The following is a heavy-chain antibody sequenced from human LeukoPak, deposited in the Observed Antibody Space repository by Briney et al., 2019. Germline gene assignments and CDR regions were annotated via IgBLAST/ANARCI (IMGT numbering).Heavy chain of an antibody. V-gene: IGHV3-49*04. CDR1: GFTFGDFG. CDR2: IRSKAYGGTT. Sequence: GGSLRLSCTASGFTFGDFGLSWVRQAPGKGLERVGFIRSKAYGGTTEYAASVKGRFTISRDDSKSIAYLQMNSLKTEDTAVYYCTVFGVVTLDYWGQGTLVTVSS. J-gene: IGHJ4*02. D-gene: IGHD3-3*01. CDR3: TVFGVVTLDY.